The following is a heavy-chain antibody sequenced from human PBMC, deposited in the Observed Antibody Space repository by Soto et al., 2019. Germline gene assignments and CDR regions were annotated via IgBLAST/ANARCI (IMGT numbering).Heavy chain of an antibody. CDR2: NYNSGGP. CDR1: GASVSSYY. D-gene: IGHD5-18*01. Sequence: SETLSLTCTVSGASVSSYYWSWIRQPPGKGLEWIGYNYNSGGPHYNPSLKSRVTISLDTSKNQFSLTLSSVTAADTAVYYCARDYSGASTFDYWGQGTLVTVSS. CDR3: ARDYSGASTFDY. J-gene: IGHJ4*02. V-gene: IGHV4-59*02.